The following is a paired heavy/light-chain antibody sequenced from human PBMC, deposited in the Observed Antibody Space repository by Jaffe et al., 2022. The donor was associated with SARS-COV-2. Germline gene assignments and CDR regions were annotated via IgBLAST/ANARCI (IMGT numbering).Light chain of an antibody. Sequence: DIVMTQTPLSLPVTPGEPASISCRSSQSLLDSDDGNTYLDWYLQKPGQSPQLLIYTLSYRASGVPDRFSGSGSGTDFTLKISRVEAEDVGVYYCMQRIEFPFLFGQGTKLEIK. CDR2: TLS. V-gene: IGKV2-40*01. CDR3: MQRIEFPFL. CDR1: QSLLDSDDGNTY. J-gene: IGKJ2*01.
Heavy chain of an antibody. J-gene: IGHJ6*03. V-gene: IGHV7-4-1*02. CDR2: INTNTGNP. D-gene: IGHD3-22*01. CDR1: GYTFTSYA. CDR3: ARTWYYYDSSAPYYMDV. Sequence: QVQLVQSGSELKKPGASVKVSCKASGYTFTSYAMNWVRQAPGQGLEWMGWINTNTGNPTYAQGFTGRFVFSLDTSVSTAYLQISSLKAEDTAVYYCARTWYYYDSSAPYYMDVWGKGTTVTVSS.